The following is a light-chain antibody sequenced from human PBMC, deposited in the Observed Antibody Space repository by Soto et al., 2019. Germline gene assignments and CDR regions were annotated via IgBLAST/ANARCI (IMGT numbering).Light chain of an antibody. CDR3: QQYDTYPYT. CDR2: KAS. CDR1: QTISSW. Sequence: EIRMTQSPSTLSASVGDRGTIXCRASQTISSWLAWYQQRPGKAPNLLIYKASTLESGAPSSFSGSASATEFTPTISSLQPDDFATYYRQQYDTYPYTFGQGTKVDIK. J-gene: IGKJ2*01. V-gene: IGKV1-5*03.